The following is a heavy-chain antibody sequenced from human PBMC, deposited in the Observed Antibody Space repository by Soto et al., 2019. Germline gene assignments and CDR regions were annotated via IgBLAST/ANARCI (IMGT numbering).Heavy chain of an antibody. CDR3: TRGQRFSDWFDP. CDR2: IYSSGST. D-gene: IGHD3-3*01. V-gene: IGHV4-4*07. CDR1: GGAISTYY. J-gene: IGHJ5*02. Sequence: SETLSLTCTVSGGAISTYYWTWIRQPAGKGLEWIGRIYSSGSTKYNPSLQSRVTMSLDTSNNQFSLRLTSVTAADTAVYYCTRGQRFSDWFDPWGQGTLVTVSS.